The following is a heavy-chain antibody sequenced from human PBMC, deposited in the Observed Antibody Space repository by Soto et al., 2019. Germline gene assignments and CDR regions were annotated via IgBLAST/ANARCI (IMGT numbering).Heavy chain of an antibody. Sequence: QVQLQESGPGLVKPSETLSLTCTVSGGSISSYYWSWIRQPPGKGLEWIGYIYYSGSTNYNPSLKSRVTISVDTSKNQFSLKLSSVTAADTAVYYSAREGGSPPYFDYWGQGTLVTVSS. D-gene: IGHD3-16*01. CDR1: GGSISSYY. CDR3: AREGGSPPYFDY. V-gene: IGHV4-59*01. CDR2: IYYSGST. J-gene: IGHJ4*02.